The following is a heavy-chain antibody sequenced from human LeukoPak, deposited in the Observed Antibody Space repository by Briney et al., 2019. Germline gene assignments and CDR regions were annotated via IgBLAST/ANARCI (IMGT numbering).Heavy chain of an antibody. V-gene: IGHV4-34*01. CDR1: GGSFSGYY. CDR3: ARSPPYYYDSSGYYFDY. Sequence: SETLSLTCAVYGGSFSGYYWSWIRQPPGKGLEWIGEINHSRSTNYNPSLKSRVTISVDTSKNQFSLKLSSVTAADTAVYYCARSPPYYYDSSGYYFDYWGQGTLVTVSS. J-gene: IGHJ4*02. CDR2: INHSRST. D-gene: IGHD3-22*01.